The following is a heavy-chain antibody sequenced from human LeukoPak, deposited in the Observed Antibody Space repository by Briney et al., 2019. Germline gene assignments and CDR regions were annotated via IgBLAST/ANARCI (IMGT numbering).Heavy chain of an antibody. CDR1: GFSFSDYT. D-gene: IGHD1-1*01. CDR3: ARDRDWNFDY. Sequence: GGSLRLSCAASGFSFSDYTMDWVRQAPGKGLEWVSSIGPGARYIKYSDSVKGRFTISRDDAKSSLYLQMNSLRVDDPAVYYCARDRDWNFDYWGQGTLVTVSS. CDR2: IGPGARYI. J-gene: IGHJ4*02. V-gene: IGHV3-21*01.